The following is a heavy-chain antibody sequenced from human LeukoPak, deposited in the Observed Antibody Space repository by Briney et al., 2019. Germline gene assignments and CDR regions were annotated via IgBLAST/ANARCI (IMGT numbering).Heavy chain of an antibody. CDR2: ISGSGGST. CDR1: GFTFSSYA. J-gene: IGHJ3*02. D-gene: IGHD1-26*01. V-gene: IGHV3-23*01. Sequence: GGSLRLSCAASGFTFSSYAMSWVRQAPGKGLEWVSAISGSGGSTYYADSVKGRFTIFRDNSKNTLYLQMNSLRAEDTAVYYCAKDRKYSGSYGLGAFDIWGQGTMVTVSS. CDR3: AKDRKYSGSYGLGAFDI.